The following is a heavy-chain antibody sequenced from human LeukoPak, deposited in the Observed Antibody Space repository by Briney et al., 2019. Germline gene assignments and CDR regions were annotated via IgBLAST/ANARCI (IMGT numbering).Heavy chain of an antibody. CDR3: ARGTAAGWFDP. CDR1: GYTFTGYY. D-gene: IGHD5-18*01. V-gene: IGHV1-2*02. CDR2: INPNSGGS. Sequence: ASVKVSCKASGYTFTGYYIHWVRQAPGQGLEWMGWINPNSGGSNYAQKFQGRVTMTRDTSISTAYMELSTLTSDDTAVYYCARGTAAGWFDPWGQGTLVTVSS. J-gene: IGHJ5*02.